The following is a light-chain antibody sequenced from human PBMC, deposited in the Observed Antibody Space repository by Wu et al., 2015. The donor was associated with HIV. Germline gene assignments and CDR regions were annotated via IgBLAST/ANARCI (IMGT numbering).Light chain of an antibody. J-gene: IGKJ1*01. CDR1: QSISAW. CDR2: KAS. Sequence: DIQMTQSPPTLSASVGDRVTITCRASQSISAWLAWYQQKPGKAPKVVIYKASTLESGVPTRFSGSGFGTEFTLTISTLQPDDFATYYCQQYDDYPWTFGPGTKVE. V-gene: IGKV1-5*03. CDR3: QQYDDYPWT.